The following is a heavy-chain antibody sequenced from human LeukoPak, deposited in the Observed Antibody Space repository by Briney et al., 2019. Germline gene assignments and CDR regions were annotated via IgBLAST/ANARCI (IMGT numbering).Heavy chain of an antibody. CDR1: GGPIRNYY. V-gene: IGHV4-59*01. CDR2: IHYSGST. D-gene: IGHD5-18*01. J-gene: IGHJ6*02. CDR3: ARGGDSSGYLNHYYYGMDV. Sequence: SETLSLTCIVSGGPIRNYYWNWIRQSPGKGLEWIGFIHYSGSTYYRPTLTSRVTMSVDTSKNQFSLKLTSVTAADTAVYYCARGGDSSGYLNHYYYGMDVWGQGTTVTVSS.